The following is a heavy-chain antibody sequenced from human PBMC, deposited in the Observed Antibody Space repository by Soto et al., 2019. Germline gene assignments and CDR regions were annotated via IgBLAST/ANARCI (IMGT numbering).Heavy chain of an antibody. J-gene: IGHJ5*02. CDR2: TIPIFGTA. D-gene: IGHD3-22*01. Sequence: GASVKVSCKASGGTFSSYAISWVRQAPGQGLEWMGGTIPIFGTANYAQKFQGRVTITADESTSTAYMELSSLRSEDTAVYYCSRPTRYYYDSSGQSAWFDPWGQGTLVTVSS. CDR1: GGTFSSYA. CDR3: SRPTRYYYDSSGQSAWFDP. V-gene: IGHV1-69*13.